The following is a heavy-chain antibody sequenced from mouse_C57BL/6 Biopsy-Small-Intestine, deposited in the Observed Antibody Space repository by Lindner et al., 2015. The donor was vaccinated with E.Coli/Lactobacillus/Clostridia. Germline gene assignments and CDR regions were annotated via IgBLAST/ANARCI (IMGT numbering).Heavy chain of an antibody. V-gene: IGHV1-42*01. J-gene: IGHJ2*01. CDR3: ARSHAEGDY. Sequence: VQLQESGPELVKPGASVKISCKASGYSFIGYYVNWVKQSPEKSLEWIGEINPITGGTTYNQKFKAKASLTVDKSSSTAYMQLMGLTSEDSAVYYCARSHAEGDYWGQGTTLTVSS. CDR1: GYSFIGYY. CDR2: INPITGGT.